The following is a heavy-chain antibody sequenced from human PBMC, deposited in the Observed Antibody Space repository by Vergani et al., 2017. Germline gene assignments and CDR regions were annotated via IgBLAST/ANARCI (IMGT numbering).Heavy chain of an antibody. CDR2: ISYDGDTT. D-gene: IGHD1-1*01. Sequence: HVQMVESGGGVVQPGRSLRLSCAVSGFRFSDYGMHWVRQAPGRGLEWVALISYDGDTTYYEDSVKDRFTISRDNSKNTLFLQMHSLRVEETALYYYAKFPLNITTPDRGDFWGQGSLVTVSS. CDR3: AKFPLNITTPDRGDF. J-gene: IGHJ4*02. V-gene: IGHV3-30*18. CDR1: GFRFSDYG.